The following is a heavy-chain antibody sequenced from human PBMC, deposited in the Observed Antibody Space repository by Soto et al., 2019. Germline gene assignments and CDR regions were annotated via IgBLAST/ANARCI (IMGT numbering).Heavy chain of an antibody. J-gene: IGHJ4*02. CDR1: GFSFSGSP. Sequence: XESLRLSFAASGFSFSGSPIHWVRQASGEGLEWVGRIRSKTDDYATAYAASVKGRFTISRDDSKNTAYLLLNSLRTEDTAMYSCTSHSPEDMIRKWGQGTLVTVSS. V-gene: IGHV3-73*01. D-gene: IGHD2-15*01. CDR2: IRSKTDDYAT. CDR3: TSHSPEDMIRK.